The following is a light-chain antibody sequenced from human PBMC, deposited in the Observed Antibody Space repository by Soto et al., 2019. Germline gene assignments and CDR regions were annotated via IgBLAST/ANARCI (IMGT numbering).Light chain of an antibody. J-gene: IGLJ3*02. CDR3: AAWDDNLSGSWV. CDR1: NSNIGSTY. V-gene: IGLV1-47*01. Sequence: QSVLTQPPSASGTPGQRVTISCSGSNSNIGSTYVYWFQQLPGTAPKLLIYRNNQRPSGVPDRFSASKSGTSASLAISGLRSEDEADYHCAAWDDNLSGSWVFGGGTKLTVL. CDR2: RNN.